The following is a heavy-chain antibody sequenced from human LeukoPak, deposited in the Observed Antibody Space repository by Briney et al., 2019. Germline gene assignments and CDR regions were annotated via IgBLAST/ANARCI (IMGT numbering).Heavy chain of an antibody. CDR3: ARAQPGNWGAFRAFDI. D-gene: IGHD7-27*01. CDR1: GFTFSSYS. J-gene: IGHJ3*02. CDR2: ISSSSSTI. Sequence: GGSLRLSCAASGFTFSSYSMNWVRQAPGKGLEWVSYISSSSSTIYYADSVKGRFTISRDNAKNSLYLQMNSLRAEDTAVYYCARAQPGNWGAFRAFDIWGQGTMVTVSS. V-gene: IGHV3-48*01.